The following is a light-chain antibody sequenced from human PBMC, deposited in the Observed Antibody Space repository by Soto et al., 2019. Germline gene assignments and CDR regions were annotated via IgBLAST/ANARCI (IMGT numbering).Light chain of an antibody. CDR2: EVS. Sequence: QSALTQPASVSGSPGQSITISCTGTSSDVGSYNLVSWYQQHPGKAPKLMIYEVSKRPSGVSNRFSGSKSGNTASLTISGLQAEDEADYYCCSYAGSSTSCWVFGGGTKLTVL. J-gene: IGLJ3*02. CDR3: CSYAGSSTSCWV. V-gene: IGLV2-23*02. CDR1: SSDVGSYNL.